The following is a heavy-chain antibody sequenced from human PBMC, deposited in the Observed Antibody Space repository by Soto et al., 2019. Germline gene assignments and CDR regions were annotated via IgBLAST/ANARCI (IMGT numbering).Heavy chain of an antibody. Sequence: QVQLVESGGGVVQPGRSLRLSCAASGFTFSSYTMHWVRQAPGKGLEWVAVISYDGRNKYYADSVKGRFTISRDNPKNPLYLQMNSLRAEDTAVYYCARDAIWYSGSCSDDGAFDIWGQGTMVTVSS. V-gene: IGHV3-30*04. CDR3: ARDAIWYSGSCSDDGAFDI. CDR2: ISYDGRNK. CDR1: GFTFSSYT. J-gene: IGHJ3*02. D-gene: IGHD1-26*01.